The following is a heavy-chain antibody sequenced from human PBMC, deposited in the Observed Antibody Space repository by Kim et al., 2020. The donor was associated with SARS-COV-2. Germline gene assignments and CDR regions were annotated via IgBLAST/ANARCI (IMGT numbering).Heavy chain of an antibody. D-gene: IGHD1-26*01. Sequence: TNYAQKLQGRVTMTTDTSTSTAYMELRSLRSDDTAVYYCASYRPAGWFDPWGQGTLVTVSS. CDR2: T. CDR3: ASYRPAGWFDP. V-gene: IGHV1-18*01. J-gene: IGHJ5*02.